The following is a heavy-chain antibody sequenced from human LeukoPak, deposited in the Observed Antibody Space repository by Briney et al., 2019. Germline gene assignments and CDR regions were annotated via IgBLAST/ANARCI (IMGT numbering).Heavy chain of an antibody. CDR1: GGSISNYY. CDR2: IYYSGTT. CDR3: ARTGNRLGYFDY. D-gene: IGHD3-9*01. Sequence: SETLSLTCTVSGGSISNYYWSWIRQPPGKGLEWIGYIYYSGTTNYNPSLKSRVTMSVDTSKSQFSLKLSSVTAADTAVYYCARTGNRLGYFDYWGQGTLVTVSS. J-gene: IGHJ4*02. V-gene: IGHV4-59*01.